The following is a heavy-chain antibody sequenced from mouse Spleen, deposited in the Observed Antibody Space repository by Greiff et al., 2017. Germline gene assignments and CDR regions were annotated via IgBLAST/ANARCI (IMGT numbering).Heavy chain of an antibody. Sequence: QVQLQQSGAELVRPGASVKLSCKASGYTFTDYYINWVKQRPGQGLEWIARIYPGSGNTYYNEKFKGKATLTAEKSSSTAYMQLSSLTSEDSAVYFCARSTARATYYAMDYWGQGTSVTVSS. CDR2: IYPGSGNT. CDR1: GYTFTDYY. D-gene: IGHD3-2*01. CDR3: ARSTARATYYAMDY. J-gene: IGHJ4*01. V-gene: IGHV1-76*01.